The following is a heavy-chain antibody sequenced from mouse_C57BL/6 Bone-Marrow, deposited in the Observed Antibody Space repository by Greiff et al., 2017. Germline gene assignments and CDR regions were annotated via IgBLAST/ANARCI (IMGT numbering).Heavy chain of an antibody. J-gene: IGHJ4*01. CDR1: GYTFTSYW. CDR3: ARGPPGY. Sequence: QVQLQQPGAELVKPGASVKLSCKASGYTFTSYWMQWVKQRPGQGLEWIGEIDPSDSYTNYNQKFKGKATLTVDTSSSTAYMQLSSLTPEDSAVYYCARGPPGYWGQGTSVTVSS. CDR2: IDPSDSYT. D-gene: IGHD6-1*01. V-gene: IGHV1-50*01.